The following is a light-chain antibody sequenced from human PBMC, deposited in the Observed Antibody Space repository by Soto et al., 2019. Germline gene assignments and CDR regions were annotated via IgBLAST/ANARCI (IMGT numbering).Light chain of an antibody. CDR1: QSISSY. V-gene: IGKV1-39*01. Sequence: DIQMTQSPSSLSASVGDRVTITCRASQSISSYLNWYQQKPGKAPKLLIYAASSLQSGVPSRFSGSGSGTDFTLTISSLQPEDFATYYCQQSYSTLTFGGGTGGYQ. J-gene: IGKJ4*01. CDR2: AAS. CDR3: QQSYSTLT.